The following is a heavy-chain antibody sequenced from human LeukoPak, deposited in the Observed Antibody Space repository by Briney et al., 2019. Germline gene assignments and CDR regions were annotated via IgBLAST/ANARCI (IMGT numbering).Heavy chain of an antibody. Sequence: PSETLSLTCNVSGYSISRGYYWGWIRQPPEKGLEWIGSVHHTSSTYYNPSLRSRVSISVDKSTNHISLEVTSVTAADTAVYYCARDWGFGDSEDWFDPWGQGTLVTVSS. J-gene: IGHJ5*02. V-gene: IGHV4-38-2*02. CDR1: GYSISRGYY. CDR3: ARDWGFGDSEDWFDP. D-gene: IGHD3-10*01. CDR2: VHHTSST.